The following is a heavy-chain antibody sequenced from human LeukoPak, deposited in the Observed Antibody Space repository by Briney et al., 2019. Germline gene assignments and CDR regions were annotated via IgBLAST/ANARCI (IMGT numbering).Heavy chain of an antibody. Sequence: ASVKVSCKASGGTFSSYAISWVRQAPGQGLEWMGSIIPSFGTANYAQKFQGRVTITTDESTSTAYMELSSLRSEDTAVYYCARGTMIVVPSAFDIWGQGTMLTVSS. J-gene: IGHJ3*02. CDR3: ARGTMIVVPSAFDI. D-gene: IGHD3-22*01. V-gene: IGHV1-69*05. CDR1: GGTFSSYA. CDR2: IIPSFGTA.